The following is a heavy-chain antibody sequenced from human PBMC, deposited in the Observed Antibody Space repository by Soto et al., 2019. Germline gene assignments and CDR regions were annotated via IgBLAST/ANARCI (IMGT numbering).Heavy chain of an antibody. Sequence: PGGSLRLSCAASGFTFSDDYMSWIRQAPGKGLEWVSYISSSSSYTNYADSVKGRFTISRDNAKNSLYLQMNSLRAEDTAVYYCAAFYSNYGRGVWGQGTTVTVS. J-gene: IGHJ6*02. CDR1: GFTFSDDY. CDR3: AAFYSNYGRGV. CDR2: ISSSSSYT. V-gene: IGHV3-11*06. D-gene: IGHD4-4*01.